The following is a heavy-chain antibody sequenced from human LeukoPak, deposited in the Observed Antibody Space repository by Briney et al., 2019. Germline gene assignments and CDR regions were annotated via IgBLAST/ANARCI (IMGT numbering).Heavy chain of an antibody. CDR2: IYHSGST. Sequence: SETLSLTCAVSGYSISSGYYWGWIRQPPGKGLEWIGSIYHSGSTYYNPSLKSRVTISVDTSKNQFSLKLSSVTAADTAVYYCARIQLLAAFDIWGQGTMVTVSS. CDR1: GYSISSGYY. J-gene: IGHJ3*02. D-gene: IGHD3-10*01. CDR3: ARIQLLAAFDI. V-gene: IGHV4-38-2*01.